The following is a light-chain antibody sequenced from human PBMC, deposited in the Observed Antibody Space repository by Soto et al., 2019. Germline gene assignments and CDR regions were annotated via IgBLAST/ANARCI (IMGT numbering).Light chain of an antibody. CDR2: SAS. CDR3: QKYNSAPLT. J-gene: IGKJ4*01. CDR1: QGISNY. Sequence: DIQMTQSPSSLSASVGDRVTITCRASQGISNYLAWYQQKPGQVPNLLIYSASTLQSGVPSRFSGSGSGTDFTLTISSLQTDDVATYYCQKYNSAPLTFGGGTKVEIK. V-gene: IGKV1-27*01.